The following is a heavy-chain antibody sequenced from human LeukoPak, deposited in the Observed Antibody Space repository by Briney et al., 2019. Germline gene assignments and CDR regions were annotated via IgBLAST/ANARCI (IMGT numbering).Heavy chain of an antibody. V-gene: IGHV4-59*01. CDR1: GGSISSYY. CDR3: ARKGRIPYGMDV. J-gene: IGHJ6*02. Sequence: PSETLSLTCTVSGGSISSYYWSWIRQPPGKGLEWIGYIYYSGSTNYNPSLKSRVTISVGTSKNQFSLKLSSVTAADTAVYYCARKGRIPYGMDVWGQGTTVTVSS. CDR2: IYYSGST.